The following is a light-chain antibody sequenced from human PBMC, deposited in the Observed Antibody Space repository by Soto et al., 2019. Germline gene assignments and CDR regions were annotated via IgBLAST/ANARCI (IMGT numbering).Light chain of an antibody. CDR1: QPVSSN. Sequence: EIVMTQSPATLSVSPGERATLSCRASQPVSSNFAWYRKKPGQAPTLVIYRASTRATGIPARFSGSGSGTGFTLTISSRQSEDFAVYYCQQYNNWPYTFGQGTKLEIK. CDR3: QQYNNWPYT. J-gene: IGKJ2*01. CDR2: RAS. V-gene: IGKV3-15*01.